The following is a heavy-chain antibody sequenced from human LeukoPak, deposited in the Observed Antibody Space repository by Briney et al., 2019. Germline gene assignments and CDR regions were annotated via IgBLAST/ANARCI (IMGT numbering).Heavy chain of an antibody. D-gene: IGHD6-13*01. J-gene: IGHJ5*02. CDR3: ARDQQLAVYNWFDP. Sequence: GGSLRLSCAASGFTFSSYAMSWVRQAPGKGLEWVSAISGSGGSTYYADSVKGRFTISRDNSKNTLYLQMNSLRAEDTAVYYCARDQQLAVYNWFDPWGQGTLVTVSS. V-gene: IGHV3-23*01. CDR2: ISGSGGST. CDR1: GFTFSSYA.